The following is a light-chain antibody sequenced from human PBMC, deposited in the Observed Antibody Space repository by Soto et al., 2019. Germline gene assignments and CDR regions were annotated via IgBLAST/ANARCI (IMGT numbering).Light chain of an antibody. V-gene: IGKV3-20*01. J-gene: IGKJ4*01. Sequence: EIVLTQSPGTLSSSPGQGDTLSCRASQSVSSSYLAWYQQKPGQAPRLLIYGASSRATGIPDRFSGSGSGTDFTLTISRLEPEDFAVYYCQQYGSSPLTFGGGAKVDIK. CDR3: QQYGSSPLT. CDR1: QSVSSSY. CDR2: GAS.